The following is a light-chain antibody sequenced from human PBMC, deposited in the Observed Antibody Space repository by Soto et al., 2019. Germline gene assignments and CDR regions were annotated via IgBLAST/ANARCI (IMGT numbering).Light chain of an antibody. V-gene: IGKV1-5*03. Sequence: DIHITQSPSTLSSSLGDKVTITCRASQSISSWLAWYQQKPGKAPKLLIYKASSLESGVPSRFSGSGSGTEFTLTISSLQPDDFATYYCQQYNSYSRTFGQGTKVDIK. CDR2: KAS. CDR1: QSISSW. CDR3: QQYNSYSRT. J-gene: IGKJ1*01.